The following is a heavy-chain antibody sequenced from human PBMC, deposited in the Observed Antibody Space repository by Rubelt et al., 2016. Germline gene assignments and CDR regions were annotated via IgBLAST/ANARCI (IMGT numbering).Heavy chain of an antibody. J-gene: IGHJ4*02. CDR1: GFTFSNYR. D-gene: IGHD1-26*01. CDR3: RWWDSDIDY. V-gene: IGHV3-74*01. Sequence: EVQLVESGGALVQPGGSLRLSCAASGFTFSNYRMHWVRQLPGKGLVWVSRINGDGTYTGYADSVKGRFTISRDNAKNTLYLQMNSLRAEDTAVYYCRWWDSDIDYWGQGTLVTVSS. CDR2: INGDGTYT.